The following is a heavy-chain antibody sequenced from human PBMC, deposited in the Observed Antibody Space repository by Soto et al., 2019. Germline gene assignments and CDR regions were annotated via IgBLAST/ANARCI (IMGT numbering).Heavy chain of an antibody. CDR1: GGSVSSSSYY. J-gene: IGHJ4*02. V-gene: IGHV4-39*02. Sequence: SETLSLTCTVSGGSVSSSSYYWGWIRQPPGKGLEWIGSIYYSGSTYYNPSLKSRVTISVDTSKNQFSLKLSSVTAADTAVYYCARDSRPQVPHAPHIPGSGFDYWGQGTLVTVSS. D-gene: IGHD1-1*01. CDR3: ARDSRPQVPHAPHIPGSGFDY. CDR2: IYYSGST.